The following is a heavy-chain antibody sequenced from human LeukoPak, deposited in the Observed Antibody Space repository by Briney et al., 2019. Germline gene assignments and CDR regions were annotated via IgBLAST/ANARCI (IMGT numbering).Heavy chain of an antibody. CDR2: IYYSGST. CDR1: GGSISSGDYY. V-gene: IGHV4-30-4*08. Sequence: PSRTLSLTCTVSGGSISSGDYYWSWIRQPPGKGLEWIGYIYYSGSTYYNPSLKSRVTISVDTSKNQFSLKLSSVTAADTAVYYCARGGGLGAYYFDYWGQGTLVTVSS. D-gene: IGHD3-16*01. J-gene: IGHJ4*02. CDR3: ARGGGLGAYYFDY.